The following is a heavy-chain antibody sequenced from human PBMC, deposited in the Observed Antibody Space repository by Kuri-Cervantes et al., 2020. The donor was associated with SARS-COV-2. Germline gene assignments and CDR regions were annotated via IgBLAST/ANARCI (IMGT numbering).Heavy chain of an antibody. D-gene: IGHD3-16*01. J-gene: IGHJ6*02. V-gene: IGHV4-39*07. CDR2: INHSGST. CDR3: ARATRGRDSHGLDYYGMDV. Sequence: SETLSLTCTVSGGSISSSSYYWGWIRQRPGKGLEWIGEINHSGSTNYNPSLKSRVTISVDTSKNQFSLKLSYVTAADTAVYYCARATRGRDSHGLDYYGMDVWGQGTPVTVSS. CDR1: GGSISSSSYY.